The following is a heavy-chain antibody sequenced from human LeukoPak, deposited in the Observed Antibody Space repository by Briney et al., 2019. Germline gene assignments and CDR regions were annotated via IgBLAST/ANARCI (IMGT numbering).Heavy chain of an antibody. CDR1: GGTFSSYA. D-gene: IGHD6-13*01. J-gene: IGHJ4*02. Sequence: SVKVSCKASGGTFSSYAISWVRQAPGQGLEWMGGIIPIFGTTNFAQNFQGRVTITTDESTSTAYMELSSLRSEDTAVYSCARESAAAGTFVYWGQGTLVTVSS. V-gene: IGHV1-69*05. CDR3: ARESAAAGTFVY. CDR2: IIPIFGTT.